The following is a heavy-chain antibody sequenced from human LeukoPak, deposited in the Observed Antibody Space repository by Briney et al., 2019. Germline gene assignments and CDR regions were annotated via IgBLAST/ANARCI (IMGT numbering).Heavy chain of an antibody. CDR3: ARSAMVRGVINWFDP. D-gene: IGHD3-10*01. Sequence: GEPLKISCKGSGYSFTSYWIGWVRQMPGKGLEWMGIIYPGDSDTRYSPSFQGQVTISADKSISTAYLQWSSLKASDTAMYYCARSAMVRGVINWFDPWGQGTLVTVSS. CDR1: GYSFTSYW. J-gene: IGHJ5*02. CDR2: IYPGDSDT. V-gene: IGHV5-51*01.